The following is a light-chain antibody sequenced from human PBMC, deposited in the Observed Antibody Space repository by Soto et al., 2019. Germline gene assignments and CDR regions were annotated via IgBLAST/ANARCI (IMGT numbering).Light chain of an antibody. CDR3: QSYDSCRT. Sequence: ERATVSFRDRKIVRSNFLAWDQQKPGQEHRLLIYGASKRATGIPDRFSGSGCGTDFTLTITRLEPVDFEMYYCQSYDSCRTFGQGRMV. CDR1: KIVRSNF. J-gene: IGKJ1*01. V-gene: IGKV3-20*01. CDR2: GAS.